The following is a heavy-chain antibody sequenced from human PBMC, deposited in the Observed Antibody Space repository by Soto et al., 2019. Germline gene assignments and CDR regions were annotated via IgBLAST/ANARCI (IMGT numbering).Heavy chain of an antibody. Sequence: QVQLVQSGAEVKKPGSSVKVSCKASGGTFSSYAISWVRQAPGQGLEWMGGIIPIFGTANYAQKFQGRVTITADNSTSTAYRELSSLRSEDTAVYYCAREEGYCSSTSCYTGIPYYYYYGMDVWGQGTTVTVSS. CDR1: GGTFSSYA. CDR2: IIPIFGTA. D-gene: IGHD2-2*02. V-gene: IGHV1-69*06. J-gene: IGHJ6*02. CDR3: AREEGYCSSTSCYTGIPYYYYYGMDV.